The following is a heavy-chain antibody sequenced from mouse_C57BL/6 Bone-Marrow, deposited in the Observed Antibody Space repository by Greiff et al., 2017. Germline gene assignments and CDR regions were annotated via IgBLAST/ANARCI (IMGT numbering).Heavy chain of an antibody. D-gene: IGHD1-1*01. J-gene: IGHJ2*01. CDR1: GYTFTDHT. V-gene: IGHV1-78*01. CDR3: ASPLNYYGSSYVSDY. CDR2: IYPRDGST. Sequence: VQLQQSDAELVKPGASVKISCKVSGYTFTDHTIHWMKQRPEQGLEWIGYIYPRDGSTKYNEKFKGKATLTADKSSSTAYMQLNSLTSEDSAVYFCASPLNYYGSSYVSDYWGQGTTLTVSS.